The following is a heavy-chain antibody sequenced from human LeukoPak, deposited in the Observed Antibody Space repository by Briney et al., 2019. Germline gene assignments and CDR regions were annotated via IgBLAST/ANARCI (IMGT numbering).Heavy chain of an antibody. Sequence: TGGSLRLSCVASGFTFSSYDMHWVRQVTGKGLEWVSAIGTIGNTYYSGSVKGRFTISREDAKNSVFLQMNSLRAGDTAVYYCARGNSPMVGRYYLDLWGQGTLVTVSS. CDR3: ARGNSPMVGRYYLDL. D-gene: IGHD4/OR15-4a*01. V-gene: IGHV3-13*01. CDR2: IGTIGNT. CDR1: GFTFSSYD. J-gene: IGHJ4*02.